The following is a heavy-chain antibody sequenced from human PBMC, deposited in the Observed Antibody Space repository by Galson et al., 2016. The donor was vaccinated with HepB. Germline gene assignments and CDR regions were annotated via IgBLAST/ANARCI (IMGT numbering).Heavy chain of an antibody. J-gene: IGHJ3*02. CDR2: ISYDGINK. V-gene: IGHV3-30*18. D-gene: IGHD3-9*01. CDR3: AKKAHILTGPDAFDI. Sequence: SLRLSCAASGFTFSSYGIHWVRQAPGKGLEWVAVISYDGINKYYADSVKGRFTISRDNSKNTLYLQMSSLRAEDTAVYYCAKKAHILTGPDAFDIWGQGTMVTVSS. CDR1: GFTFSSYG.